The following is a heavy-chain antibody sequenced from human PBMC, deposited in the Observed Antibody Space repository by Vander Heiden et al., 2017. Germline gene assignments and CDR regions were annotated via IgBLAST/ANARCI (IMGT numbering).Heavy chain of an antibody. D-gene: IGHD3-3*01. CDR2: ISYDGSNK. V-gene: IGHV3-30*18. J-gene: IGHJ4*02. Sequence: QVQLVESGGGVVQPGRSLRLSCAASGFTFSSYGMHWVRQAPGKGLEWVAVISYDGSNKYYADSGKGRFTISRDNSKNTLYMQMNRLRAEETAVYYCAKDHHYDFWSGYCDYWGQGTMVTVCS. CDR1: GFTFSSYG. CDR3: AKDHHYDFWSGYCDY.